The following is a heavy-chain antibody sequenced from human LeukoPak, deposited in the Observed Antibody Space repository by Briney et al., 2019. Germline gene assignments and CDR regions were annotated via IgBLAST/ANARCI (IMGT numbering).Heavy chain of an antibody. V-gene: IGHV3-7*01. CDR3: ARGQQLGY. Sequence: RGSLRLSCAGSGFIFSGSWMSWVRQAPGKGLEWVANIKQDGSEKNYVDSVKGRFTISRDNAKNSLYLQMNSLRVDDTAVYYCARGQQLGYWGQGTLVTVSS. J-gene: IGHJ4*02. D-gene: IGHD6-13*01. CDR1: GFIFSGSW. CDR2: IKQDGSEK.